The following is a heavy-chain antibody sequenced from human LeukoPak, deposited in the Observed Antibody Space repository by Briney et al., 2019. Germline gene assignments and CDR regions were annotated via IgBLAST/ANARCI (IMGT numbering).Heavy chain of an antibody. D-gene: IGHD2-2*01. CDR1: GFTFSSYA. Sequence: PGGSLRLSCAASGFTFSSYAMSWVRQAPGKGLEWVSAVSGSGGSTYYADSVKGRFTISRDNSKNNLYLQMNSLRAEDTAVYYCAKGPNAPTYYYYYMDVWGKGTTVTVSS. CDR2: VSGSGGST. J-gene: IGHJ6*03. V-gene: IGHV3-23*01. CDR3: AKGPNAPTYYYYYMDV.